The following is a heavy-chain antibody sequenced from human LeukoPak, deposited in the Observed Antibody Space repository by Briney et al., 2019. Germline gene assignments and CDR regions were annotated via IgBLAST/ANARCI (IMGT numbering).Heavy chain of an antibody. Sequence: GASVKVSCKASGYTLTSYGISWVRQAPGQGLEWMGWISAYNGNTNYAQKLQGRVTMTTDTPTSTAYMELRSLRSDDTAVYYCARDPINFYCSSTSCPRGAFDIWDQGTMVTVSS. CDR1: GYTLTSYG. CDR3: ARDPINFYCSSTSCPRGAFDI. CDR2: ISAYNGNT. J-gene: IGHJ3*02. D-gene: IGHD2-2*01. V-gene: IGHV1-18*01.